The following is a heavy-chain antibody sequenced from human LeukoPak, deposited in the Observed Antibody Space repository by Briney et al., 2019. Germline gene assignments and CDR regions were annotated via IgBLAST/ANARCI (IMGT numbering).Heavy chain of an antibody. Sequence: PSETLSLTCTVSGGSISSGSYYWSWIRQPAGKGLEWIGRIYTSGSTNYNPSLKSRVTISVDTSKNQFSLKLSSVTAADTAVYYCARFGMAHRHWGQGTLVTVSS. J-gene: IGHJ4*02. CDR1: GGSISSGSYY. CDR3: ARFGMAHRH. CDR2: IYTSGST. V-gene: IGHV4-61*02. D-gene: IGHD3-16*01.